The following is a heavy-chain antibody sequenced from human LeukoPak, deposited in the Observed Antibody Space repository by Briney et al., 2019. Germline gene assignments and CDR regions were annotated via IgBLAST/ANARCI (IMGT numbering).Heavy chain of an antibody. CDR3: ASSGNYYDTGFQH. CDR1: GFTFSSYA. V-gene: IGHV3-30*04. D-gene: IGHD3-22*01. CDR2: ISYDGSNK. J-gene: IGHJ1*01. Sequence: PGRSLRLSCAASGFTFSSYAMHWVRQAPGKGLEWVAVISYDGSNKYYADSVKGRFTISRDNSKNTLYLQMNSLRAEDTAVYYCASSGNYYDTGFQHWGQGTLVTVSS.